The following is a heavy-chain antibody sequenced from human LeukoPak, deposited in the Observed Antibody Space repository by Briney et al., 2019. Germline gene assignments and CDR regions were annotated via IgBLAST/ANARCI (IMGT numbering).Heavy chain of an antibody. D-gene: IGHD3-16*01. CDR1: GFTFSSYA. CDR2: ISGSGGST. CDR3: AKSLGAIGEFYFDY. V-gene: IGHV3-23*01. J-gene: IGHJ4*02. Sequence: HSGGSLRLSCAASGFTFSSYAMSWVRQAPGKGLEWVSAISGSGGSTYDADSVKGRFTISRDNSKNTLYPQMNSLRAEDTAVYYCAKSLGAIGEFYFDYWGQGTLVTVSS.